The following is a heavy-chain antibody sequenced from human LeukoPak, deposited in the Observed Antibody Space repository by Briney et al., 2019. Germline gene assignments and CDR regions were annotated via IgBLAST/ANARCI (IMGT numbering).Heavy chain of an antibody. CDR2: INPNSGGT. J-gene: IGHJ4*02. V-gene: IGHV1-2*02. CDR3: ARTYPDSSGYYYDY. D-gene: IGHD3-22*01. Sequence: ASVKVSRKASGYTFTGYYMHWVRQAPGQGLEWMGWINPNSGGTNYAQKFQGRVTMTRDTSISTAYMELSRLRSDDTAVYYCARTYPDSSGYYYDYWGQGTLVTVSS. CDR1: GYTFTGYY.